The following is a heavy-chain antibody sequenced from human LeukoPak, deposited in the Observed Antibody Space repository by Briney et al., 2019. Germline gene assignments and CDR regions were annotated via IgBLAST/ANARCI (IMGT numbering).Heavy chain of an antibody. Sequence: GGSLRLSCAASGFTFSSYSMNWVRQAPGKGLEWVSSINILSNYIYYADSVKGRYTISRDNAKNSLYLQMNSLRAEDTAVYYCWRDFNYWGQGTLVTVAS. CDR1: GFTFSSYS. V-gene: IGHV3-21*01. J-gene: IGHJ4*02. CDR3: WRDFNY. CDR2: INILSNYI.